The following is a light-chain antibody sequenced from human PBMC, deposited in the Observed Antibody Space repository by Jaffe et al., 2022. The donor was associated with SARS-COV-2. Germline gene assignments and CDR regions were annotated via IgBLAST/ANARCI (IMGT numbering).Light chain of an antibody. CDR2: ENK. J-gene: IGLJ2*01. CDR1: SSNIGKNY. Sequence: QSVLTQPPSVSAAPGQKVTISCSGSSSNIGKNYVSWYQQVPGTAPKLLIHENKRRPSGIPDRFSGSKSGTSATLAITGLQTGDEADYYCGTWDSSLSAGVFGGGTKLTVL. CDR3: GTWDSSLSAGV. V-gene: IGLV1-51*02.